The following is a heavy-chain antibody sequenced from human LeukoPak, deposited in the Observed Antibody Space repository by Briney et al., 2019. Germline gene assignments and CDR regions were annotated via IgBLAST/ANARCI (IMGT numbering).Heavy chain of an antibody. V-gene: IGHV1-18*01. CDR1: GGTFISYA. J-gene: IGHJ5*02. D-gene: IGHD6-19*01. CDR3: AREYSSGWYNWFDP. CDR2: ISAYNGNT. Sequence: ASVKVSCKASGGTFISYAISWVRQAPGQGLEWMGWISAYNGNTNYAQKLQGRVTMTTDTSTSTAYMELRSLRSDDTAVYYCAREYSSGWYNWFDPWGQGTLVTVSS.